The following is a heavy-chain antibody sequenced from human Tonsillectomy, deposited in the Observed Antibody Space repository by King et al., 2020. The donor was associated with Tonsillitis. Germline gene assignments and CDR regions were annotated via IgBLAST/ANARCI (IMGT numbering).Heavy chain of an antibody. CDR1: GYIFTSYG. J-gene: IGHJ5*02. V-gene: IGHV1-18*01. D-gene: IGHD6-13*01. CDR3: ARSLSSSWTNWFDP. CDR2: ISPFHYRT. Sequence: QLVQSGAEVKKPGASVKVSCKASGYIFTSYGIIWVRQAPVQGLEWIVCISPFHYRTKTAQKLQGRITLTTDNPRTTAYMELRGLRSDDTAVYYCARSLSSSWTNWFDPWGQGTLVAVSS.